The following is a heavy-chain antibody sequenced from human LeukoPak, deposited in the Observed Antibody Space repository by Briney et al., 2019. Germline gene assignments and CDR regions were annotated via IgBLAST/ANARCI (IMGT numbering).Heavy chain of an antibody. CDR1: GGSITSSY. CDR2: IHYTGST. D-gene: IGHD3-9*01. V-gene: IGHV4-59*01. CDR3: ARGRYSAGDNWFDP. Sequence: AETLSLTCTVSGGSITSSYWSWIRQSPGRGLEWIGYIHYTGSTNYNPSLKSRVTMLIDTSKNQFSLKLSSVTAADTAVYYCARGRYSAGDNWFDPWGQGTLVTVSS. J-gene: IGHJ5*02.